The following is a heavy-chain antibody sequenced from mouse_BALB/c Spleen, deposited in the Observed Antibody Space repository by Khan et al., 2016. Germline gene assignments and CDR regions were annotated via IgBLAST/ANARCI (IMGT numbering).Heavy chain of an antibody. CDR1: GDSITSGY. Sequence: EVQLQESGPSLVKPSQTLSLTCSVSGDSITSGYWNWIRKFPGNKLEYMGYINYSGSTYFNPSLKSRISITRDTSKNQYYLQLNSVTTEDTATYYCARYGYYGSSRYYFDYWGHGTTLTVSS. CDR3: ARYGYYGSSRYYFDY. V-gene: IGHV3-8*02. J-gene: IGHJ2*01. CDR2: INYSGST. D-gene: IGHD1-1*01.